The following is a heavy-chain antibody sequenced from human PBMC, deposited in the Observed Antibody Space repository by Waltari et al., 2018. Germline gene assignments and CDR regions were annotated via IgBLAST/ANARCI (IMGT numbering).Heavy chain of an antibody. V-gene: IGHV3-23*02. D-gene: IGHD3-9*01. CDR1: GPSFSSYA. CDR3: AKDLSSKEGLFSMDV. CDR2: IKGVGCDK. Sequence: QLWESGGDSVQPGGSLRLSCVGSGPSFSSYAVAWVRQAPGKELEWGADIKGVGCDKDYGDFVEGRFTISRDHSKDTVFLQMDSLRVEDTAVYYCAKDLSSKEGLFSMDVWGQGTTVTVSS. J-gene: IGHJ6*01.